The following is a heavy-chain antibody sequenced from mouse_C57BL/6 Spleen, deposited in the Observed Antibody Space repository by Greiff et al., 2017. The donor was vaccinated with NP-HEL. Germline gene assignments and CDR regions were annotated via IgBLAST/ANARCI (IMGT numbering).Heavy chain of an antibody. V-gene: IGHV14-4*01. CDR1: GFNIKDDY. Sequence: VQLQQSGPELVRPGASVKLSCTASGFNIKDDYMHWVKQRPEQGLEWIGWIDPENGDTEYASKFQGKATITADTSSNTAYLQLSSLTSEDTAVYYCTYYYGSSYWYFDVWGTGTTGTVSS. CDR2: IDPENGDT. J-gene: IGHJ1*03. CDR3: TYYYGSSYWYFDV. D-gene: IGHD1-1*01.